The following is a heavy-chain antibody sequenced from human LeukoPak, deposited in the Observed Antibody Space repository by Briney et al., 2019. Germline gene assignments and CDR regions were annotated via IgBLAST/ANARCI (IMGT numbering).Heavy chain of an antibody. V-gene: IGHV1-2*02. CDR3: ARDYSSSWSNWFDP. J-gene: IGHJ5*02. CDR1: GYTFTGYY. CDR2: INPNSGGT. D-gene: IGHD6-13*01. Sequence: ASVKVSCKASGYTFTGYYMHWVRQAPGQGLEWMGWINPNSGGTNYAQKFQGRVTMTRDTSTSTAYMELSRLRSDDTAVYYCARDYSSSWSNWFDPWGQGTLVTVSS.